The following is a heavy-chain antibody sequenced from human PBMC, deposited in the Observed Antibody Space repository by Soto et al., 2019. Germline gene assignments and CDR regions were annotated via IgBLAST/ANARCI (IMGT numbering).Heavy chain of an antibody. Sequence: QLQLQESGPGLVKPSETLSLTCTVSGGSISSRGYYWGWIRQPPGKGLEWIGTIYYSGSTYYNPSLKRRVTISGDTSKNQFSLKLSSVTAADTAVYYCATSNWFDPWGQGTLVTVSS. CDR3: ATSNWFDP. J-gene: IGHJ5*02. CDR1: GGSISSRGYY. CDR2: IYYSGST. V-gene: IGHV4-39*01.